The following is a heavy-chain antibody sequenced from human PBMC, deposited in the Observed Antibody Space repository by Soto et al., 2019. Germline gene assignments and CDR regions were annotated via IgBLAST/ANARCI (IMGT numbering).Heavy chain of an antibody. CDR1: GGSFSGYY. CDR3: ARDLNYFASGSYPP. Sequence: QVQLQQWGAGLLKPSETLSLTCAVYGGSFSGYYWGWFRQPPGKGLEWIGEINLSSTTTYNPSLKSRVPISVDSSKKQFSLKLKSVTAADTAVYYCARDLNYFASGSYPPWGQGTLVTVSS. D-gene: IGHD3-10*01. V-gene: IGHV4-34*01. J-gene: IGHJ5*02. CDR2: INLSSTT.